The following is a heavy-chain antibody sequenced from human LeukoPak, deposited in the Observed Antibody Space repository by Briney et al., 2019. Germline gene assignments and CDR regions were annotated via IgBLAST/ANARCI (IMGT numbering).Heavy chain of an antibody. J-gene: IGHJ4*02. CDR2: IHSRGST. CDR1: GGSISSGSYH. CDR3: ARDEGCTNGVCFTLFDY. V-gene: IGHV4-61*02. D-gene: IGHD2-8*01. Sequence: PSQTLSLTCTVSGGSISSGSYHWSWIRQPAGKGLEWIGRIHSRGSTNYNPSLKSRVTISIDTSQNQFSLKLSSVTAADTAVYYCARDEGCTNGVCFTLFDYWGQGILVTVSS.